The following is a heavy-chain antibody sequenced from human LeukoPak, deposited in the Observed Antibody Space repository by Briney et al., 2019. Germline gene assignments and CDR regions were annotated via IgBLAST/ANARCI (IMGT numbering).Heavy chain of an antibody. J-gene: IGHJ2*01. CDR3: ARDLSAARGWAWL. D-gene: IGHD6-6*01. CDR2: INPNSGGT. V-gene: IGHV1-2*02. CDR1: GYTFTGYY. Sequence: GASVKVSCKASGYTFTGYYMHWVRQAPGQGLEWMGWINPNSGGTNYAQKFQGRATMTRDTSISTAYMELSRLRSDDTAVYYCARDLSAARGWAWLWGRGTLVTVSS.